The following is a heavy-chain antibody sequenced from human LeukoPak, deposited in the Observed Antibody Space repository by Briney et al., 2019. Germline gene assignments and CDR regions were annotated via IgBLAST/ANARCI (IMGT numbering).Heavy chain of an antibody. V-gene: IGHV1-69*06. D-gene: IGHD3-3*02. CDR3: ARAPATYIRDAFDI. Sequence: SVKVSCKASGGTFSSYAISWVRQAPGQGPEWMGGIIPIFGTANYAQKFQDRVTITADKSTNIAHMELSSLRSEDTAVYFCARAPATYIRDAFDIWGQGTIVTVSS. CDR1: GGTFSSYA. CDR2: IIPIFGTA. J-gene: IGHJ3*02.